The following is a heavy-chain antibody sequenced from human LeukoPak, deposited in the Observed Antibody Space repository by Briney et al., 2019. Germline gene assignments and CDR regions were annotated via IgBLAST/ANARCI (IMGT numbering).Heavy chain of an antibody. CDR1: GFTLSSYA. CDR2: TGDSGATT. D-gene: IGHD3-10*01. J-gene: IGHJ4*02. V-gene: IGHV3-23*01. CDR3: ASFHYYGSGAYYLSY. Sequence: PGGSLRLSCAASGFTLSSYAMTWVRQAPGKGVEWVSDTGDSGATTYYADSVKGRFTISRDNSKNTLYLQMSSLRAEDTAVYFCASFHYYGSGAYYLSYWGQGTLVTVSS.